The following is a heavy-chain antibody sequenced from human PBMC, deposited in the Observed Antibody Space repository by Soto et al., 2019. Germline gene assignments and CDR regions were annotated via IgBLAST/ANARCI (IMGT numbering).Heavy chain of an antibody. CDR3: ARSHYGDYGDYYYYGMDV. V-gene: IGHV1-69*02. CDR2: IIPILGIA. Sequence: QVQLVQSGAEVKKPGSSVKVSCKASGGTFSSYTISWVRQAPGQGLEWMGRIIPILGIANYAQKFQGGVTITADKSTSTAYMELSSLRSEDTAVYYCARSHYGDYGDYYYYGMDVWGQGTTVTVSS. D-gene: IGHD4-17*01. CDR1: GGTFSSYT. J-gene: IGHJ6*02.